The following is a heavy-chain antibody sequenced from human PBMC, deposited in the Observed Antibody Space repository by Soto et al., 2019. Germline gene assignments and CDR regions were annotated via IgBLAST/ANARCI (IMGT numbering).Heavy chain of an antibody. Sequence: PSETLSLTCTVSGGSISSRGYYWGWIRQPPGKGLEWIGTIYYSGSTNYNPSFKSRVAMSVDKSKNQFSLKLNSVTAADTAVYYCARYDYDNNIYSIDYWGQGALVTVSS. CDR1: GGSISSRGYY. D-gene: IGHD3-22*01. CDR2: IYYSGST. CDR3: ARYDYDNNIYSIDY. J-gene: IGHJ4*02. V-gene: IGHV4-39*07.